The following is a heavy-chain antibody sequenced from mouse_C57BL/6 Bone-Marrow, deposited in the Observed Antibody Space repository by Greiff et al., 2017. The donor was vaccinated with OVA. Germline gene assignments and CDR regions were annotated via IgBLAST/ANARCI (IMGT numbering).Heavy chain of an antibody. Sequence: QVQLQQPGAELVKPGASVKLSCKASGYTFTSYWMHWVKQRPGQGLEWIGMIHPNSGSTNYNEKFKSKATLTVDKSSSTAYMQLSSLTSEDSAVYYCASPVTGTRGAYWGQGTLVTVSA. J-gene: IGHJ3*01. CDR2: IHPNSGST. D-gene: IGHD4-1*01. V-gene: IGHV1-64*01. CDR1: GYTFTSYW. CDR3: ASPVTGTRGAY.